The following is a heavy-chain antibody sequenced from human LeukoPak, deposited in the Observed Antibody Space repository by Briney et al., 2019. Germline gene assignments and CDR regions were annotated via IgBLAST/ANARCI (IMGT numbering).Heavy chain of an antibody. CDR3: ARLLRPGGRKGDAFDI. CDR2: FYDSGDF. CDR1: GGSISGHH. V-gene: IGHV4-59*08. J-gene: IGHJ3*02. D-gene: IGHD1-26*01. Sequence: SQTLSLTCTVSGGSISGHHWTWIRQPPVTGLEWIGYFYDSGDFNYNPSLKSRVTIWMDMSNNQFSLTMSSVTAADTAMYYCARLLRPGGRKGDAFDIWGQGTLVTVSS.